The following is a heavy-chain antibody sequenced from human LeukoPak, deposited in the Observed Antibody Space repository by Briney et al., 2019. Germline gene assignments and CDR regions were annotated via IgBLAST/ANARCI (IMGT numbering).Heavy chain of an antibody. Sequence: GGSLRLSCAASGFTFSDYYMSWIRQAPGKGLEWVSYISSSSSYTNYADSVKGRFTISRGNSKNTLYLQMNSQRAEDTAVYYCAREGYGGNDPTAYYFDYWGQGTLVTVSS. CDR1: GFTFSDYY. CDR2: ISSSSSYT. D-gene: IGHD4-23*01. J-gene: IGHJ4*02. V-gene: IGHV3-11*06. CDR3: AREGYGGNDPTAYYFDY.